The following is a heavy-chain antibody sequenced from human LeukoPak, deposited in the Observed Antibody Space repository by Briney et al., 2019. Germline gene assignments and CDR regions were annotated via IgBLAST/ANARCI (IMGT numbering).Heavy chain of an antibody. CDR2: IQYTGST. Sequence: PSETLSLTCTVSGDSVSGISFYWSWIRQPPGKGLQYIGYIQYTGSTNYNPSLRSRLTMSVDTSKNQFSLKLSSVTAADTAVYYCARYYARSGYWSTPHFDYWGQGTLVTVSS. D-gene: IGHD3-22*01. CDR1: GDSVSGISFY. J-gene: IGHJ4*02. V-gene: IGHV4-61*01. CDR3: ARYYARSGYWSTPHFDY.